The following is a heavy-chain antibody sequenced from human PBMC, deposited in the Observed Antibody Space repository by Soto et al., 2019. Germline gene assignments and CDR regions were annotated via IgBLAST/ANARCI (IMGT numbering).Heavy chain of an antibody. Sequence: ASVKVSCKTSGDTFTNFGLSWVRQAPGQGLEWMGWIATYNSNKNLAQRFQGRLTLTTDTSTSTAYMELRSLGHDDTAIYYCARVVRGVVNWFDPWGQGTLVTVSS. CDR3: ARVVRGVVNWFDP. V-gene: IGHV1-18*01. D-gene: IGHD3-10*01. CDR2: IATYNSNK. J-gene: IGHJ5*02. CDR1: GDTFTNFG.